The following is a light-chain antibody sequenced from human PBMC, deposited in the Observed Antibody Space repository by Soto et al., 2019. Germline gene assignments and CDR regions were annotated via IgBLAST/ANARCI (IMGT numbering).Light chain of an antibody. Sequence: DIQMTQSPSSLAASVGDRVTITCRASQSITTYLNWYQHKEGTAPKLLIYGASSLHSGVPSRFSGSGSGTEFTLTITSLQPDDFATYYCQQYNSYSRTFGQGTKVDIK. CDR1: QSITTY. CDR3: QQYNSYSRT. CDR2: GAS. J-gene: IGKJ1*01. V-gene: IGKV1-5*01.